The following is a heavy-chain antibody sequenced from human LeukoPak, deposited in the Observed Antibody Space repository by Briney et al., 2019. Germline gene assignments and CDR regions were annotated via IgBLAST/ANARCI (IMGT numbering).Heavy chain of an antibody. CDR1: GFXVSSNY. V-gene: IGHV3-66*01. CDR3: ARVRESSSWYERYFDY. CDR2: IYSGGPT. Sequence: PGGSLRLSCAASGFXVSSNYMNWVRQAPGKGLEWVSVIYSGGPTYYADSVKGRFTISRDNSKNTLYLQMNSLRAEDTAVYYCARVRESSSWYERYFDYWGQGTLVTVSS. D-gene: IGHD6-13*01. J-gene: IGHJ4*02.